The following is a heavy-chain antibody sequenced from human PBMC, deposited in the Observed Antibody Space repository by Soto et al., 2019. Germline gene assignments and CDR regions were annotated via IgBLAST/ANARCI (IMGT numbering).Heavy chain of an antibody. CDR3: ARDTYYDILTGYYGLPAYIYF. J-gene: IGHJ6*02. Sequence: GGSLRLSCAASGFTFSSYWMHWVRQAPGKGLVWVSRINSDGSSTSYADSVKGRFTISRDNAKNTLYLQMNSLRAEDTAVYYCARDTYYDILTGYYGLPAYIYFWGRGTSVTVS. D-gene: IGHD3-9*01. V-gene: IGHV3-74*01. CDR1: GFTFSSYW. CDR2: INSDGSST.